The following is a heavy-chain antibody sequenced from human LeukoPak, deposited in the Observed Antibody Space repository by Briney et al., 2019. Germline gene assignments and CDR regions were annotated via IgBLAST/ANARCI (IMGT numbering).Heavy chain of an antibody. CDR3: ARGSTLYYDILTGYYTPGPFDI. D-gene: IGHD3-9*01. V-gene: IGHV4-61*08. Sequence: SSETLSLTCTVSGGSVSSGGYYWSWIRQPPGKGLEFIGYIHYSGSTNYNPSLKSRVTISVDTSKNQFSLKLSSVTAADTAMYYCARGSTLYYDILTGYYTPGPFDIWGQGTMFTVSS. J-gene: IGHJ3*02. CDR2: IHYSGST. CDR1: GGSVSSGGYY.